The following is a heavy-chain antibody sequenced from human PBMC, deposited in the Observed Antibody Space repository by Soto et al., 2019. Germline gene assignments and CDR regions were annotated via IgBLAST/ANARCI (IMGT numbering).Heavy chain of an antibody. V-gene: IGHV3-23*01. CDR2: ISGSGGST. Sequence: AGGSLRLSCAASGFTFSSYAMSWVRQAPGKGLEWVSAISGSGGSTYYADSVKGRFTISRDNSKNTLYLQMNSLRAEDTAVYYWAKRPNYDFWSGSVYFDYWGQGTLVTVSS. CDR3: AKRPNYDFWSGSVYFDY. CDR1: GFTFSSYA. D-gene: IGHD3-3*01. J-gene: IGHJ4*02.